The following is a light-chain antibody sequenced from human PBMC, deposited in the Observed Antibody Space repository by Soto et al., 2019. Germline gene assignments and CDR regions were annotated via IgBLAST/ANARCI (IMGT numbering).Light chain of an antibody. CDR1: SSDVGGYNY. CDR2: DVS. V-gene: IGLV2-14*01. J-gene: IGLJ1*01. CDR3: SSYPSSSTYV. Sequence: QSALTQPASVSGSPGQSITISCTGASSDVGGYNYVSWYQQHPGKAPKLMIYDVSNRPSGVSNRFSGSKSVNTASLTISGLQAEYEADYYCSSYPSSSTYVFGTGTKLTVL.